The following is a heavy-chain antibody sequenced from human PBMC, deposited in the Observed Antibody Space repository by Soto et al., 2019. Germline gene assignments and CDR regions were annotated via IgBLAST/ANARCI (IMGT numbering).Heavy chain of an antibody. V-gene: IGHV1-69*13. CDR1: GGTFSSYA. CDR2: IIPIFGTA. Sequence: SVKVSCKASGGTFSSYAISWVRQAPGQGLKWMGGIIPIFGTANYAQKFQGRVTITADESTSTAYMELSSLRSEDTAVYYCARHSYCSSTSCYGPAYYYGMDVWGQGTTVTVSS. CDR3: ARHSYCSSTSCYGPAYYYGMDV. D-gene: IGHD2-2*01. J-gene: IGHJ6*02.